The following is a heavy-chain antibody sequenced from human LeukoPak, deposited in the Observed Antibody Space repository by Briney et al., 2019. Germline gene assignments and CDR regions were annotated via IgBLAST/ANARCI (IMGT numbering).Heavy chain of an antibody. D-gene: IGHD1-14*01. Sequence: GGSLRLSCAACGVTFKNYWMNWVPQAPGKGREGVANINSDGSQKYYVVSVKGRFTISRDNAKNSLFLQMNSLRVEETVVYYCVTGGGYWGQGTLVTVSA. CDR1: GVTFKNYW. CDR2: INSDGSQK. J-gene: IGHJ4*02. CDR3: VTGGGY. V-gene: IGHV3-7*01.